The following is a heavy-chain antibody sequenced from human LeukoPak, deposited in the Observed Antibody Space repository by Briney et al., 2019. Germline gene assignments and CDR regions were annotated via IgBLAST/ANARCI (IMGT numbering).Heavy chain of an antibody. CDR2: ISSSSSYI. CDR3: AKGNNYGQSNPHDY. J-gene: IGHJ4*02. V-gene: IGHV3-21*04. D-gene: IGHD3-16*01. Sequence: GGSLRLSCAASGFTFSSYSMNWVRQAPGKGLEWVSSISSSSSYIYYADSVKGRFTISRDNAKNSLYLRMNSLRAEDTALYYCAKGNNYGQSNPHDYWGQGTLVTVSS. CDR1: GFTFSSYS.